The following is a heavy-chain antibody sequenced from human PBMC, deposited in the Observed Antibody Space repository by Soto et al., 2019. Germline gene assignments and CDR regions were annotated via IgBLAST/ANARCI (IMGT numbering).Heavy chain of an antibody. Sequence: ASVKVSCKASGYTFTGYYIHWVRQAPGQGLEWMGWINPNSGGTNYAQKFQGRVTMTRDTSISTAYMELSRLRSDDTAVYYCARGGGAYSGYGMDVWGQGTTVTVSS. CDR2: INPNSGGT. CDR1: GYTFTGYY. J-gene: IGHJ6*02. D-gene: IGHD1-26*01. CDR3: ARGGGAYSGYGMDV. V-gene: IGHV1-2*02.